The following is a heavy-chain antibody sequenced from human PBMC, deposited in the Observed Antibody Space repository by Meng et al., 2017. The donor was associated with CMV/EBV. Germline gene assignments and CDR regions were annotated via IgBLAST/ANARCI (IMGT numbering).Heavy chain of an antibody. D-gene: IGHD3-3*01. Sequence: GGSLRLSCTASGFTFGDYAMSWVRQAPGKGLEWVGFIRGKAYGGTTEYAASVKGRFTISRDDSKSIAYLQMNSLKTEDTAVYYCRRPDYDFWGGYWPDAFDIWGQGTMVTVSS. V-gene: IGHV3-49*04. CDR2: IRGKAYGGTT. CDR3: RRPDYDFWGGYWPDAFDI. CDR1: GFTFGDYA. J-gene: IGHJ3*02.